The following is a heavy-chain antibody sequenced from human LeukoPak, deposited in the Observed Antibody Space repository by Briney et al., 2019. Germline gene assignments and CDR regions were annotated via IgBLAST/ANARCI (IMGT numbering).Heavy chain of an antibody. Sequence: SETLSLTCTVSRGSISNFYWSWIRQPAGKTLEWIGRIYSSGSTNYNPSLKSRVTMSLDTSKNQFSLKLSSVTAADTAVYFCARETTGAGTARPFDYWGQGTLVTVSS. CDR2: IYSSGST. CDR1: RGSISNFY. J-gene: IGHJ4*02. D-gene: IGHD6-13*01. CDR3: ARETTGAGTARPFDY. V-gene: IGHV4-4*07.